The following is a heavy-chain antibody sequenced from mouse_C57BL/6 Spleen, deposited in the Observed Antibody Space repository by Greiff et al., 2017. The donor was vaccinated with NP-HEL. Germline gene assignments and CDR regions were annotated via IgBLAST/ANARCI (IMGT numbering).Heavy chain of an antibody. D-gene: IGHD2-1*01. Sequence: QVQLQQPGAELVRPGSSVKLSCKASGYTFTSYWMDWVKQRPGQGLEWIGNIYPSDSETHYNQKFKDKATLTVDKSSSTAYLQLSSLTSEDSAVYYGARGGYYGHAMDYWGQGTSVTVSS. J-gene: IGHJ4*01. V-gene: IGHV1-61*01. CDR1: GYTFTSYW. CDR3: ARGGYYGHAMDY. CDR2: IYPSDSET.